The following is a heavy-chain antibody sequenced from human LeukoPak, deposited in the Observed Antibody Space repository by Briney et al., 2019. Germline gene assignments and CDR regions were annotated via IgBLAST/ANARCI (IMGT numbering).Heavy chain of an antibody. J-gene: IGHJ4*02. CDR1: GFTFSDYY. Sequence: GGSLRLSCAASGFTFSDYYMSWIRQAPGKGLEWVAYISSSGDIIYYADFVKGRFTISRDNAKNSLHLQINSLRAEDTAVYYCARDDYGGKFDYWGQGTLVTVSS. CDR2: ISSSGDII. V-gene: IGHV3-11*01. D-gene: IGHD4-23*01. CDR3: ARDDYGGKFDY.